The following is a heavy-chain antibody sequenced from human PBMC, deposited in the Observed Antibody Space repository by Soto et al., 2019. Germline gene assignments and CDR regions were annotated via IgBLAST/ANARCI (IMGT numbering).Heavy chain of an antibody. J-gene: IGHJ4*02. CDR1: GFRLRDHH. V-gene: IGHV3-11*01. CDR2: ISGGGTTM. Sequence: LRLSRAASGFRLRDHHMTWIRQAPGKGLEWVSKISGGGTTMYYADSVKGRFTMSRDNAKNLVYLQMNSLRAEDTAVYYCAGEHFYYASEFWGQGTLVTVSS. CDR3: AGEHFYYASEF. D-gene: IGHD3-10*01.